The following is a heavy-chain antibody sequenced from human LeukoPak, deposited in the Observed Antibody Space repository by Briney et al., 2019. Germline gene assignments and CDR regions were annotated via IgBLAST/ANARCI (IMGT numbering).Heavy chain of an antibody. CDR1: GGSFSGYY. CDR2: INHSGST. J-gene: IGHJ3*02. CDR3: AREDAQEGTNAFDI. V-gene: IGHV4-34*01. D-gene: IGHD2-15*01. Sequence: PSETLSLTCAVYGGSFSGYYWSWIRQPPGKGLEWIGEINHSGSTNYNPSLKSRVTISVDTSKNQFSLKLTSVTAADTAVYYCAREDAQEGTNAFDIWGQGTMVTVSS.